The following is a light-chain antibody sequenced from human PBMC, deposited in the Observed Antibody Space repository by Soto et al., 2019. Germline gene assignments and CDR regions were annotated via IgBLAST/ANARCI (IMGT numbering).Light chain of an antibody. J-gene: IGKJ4*01. CDR3: QKLESYPST. CDR1: QGMNTF. Sequence: IQLTQSPSSLSASVGDRVTITCRASQGMNTFLAWYQQKPGKASKLLIYAASTLESGVTSRFSGSGYGPDFTLTISSLQPEDFATYSCQKLESYPSTFGGGTKVDIK. CDR2: AAS. V-gene: IGKV1-9*01.